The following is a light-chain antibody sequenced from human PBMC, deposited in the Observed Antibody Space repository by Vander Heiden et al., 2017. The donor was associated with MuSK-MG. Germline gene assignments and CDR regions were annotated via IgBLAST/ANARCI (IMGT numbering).Light chain of an antibody. J-gene: IGKJ5*01. CDR3: EQDSSPHT. CDR2: VTS. V-gene: IGKV3-20*01. CDR1: ESITSSY. Sequence: EIVLTQSPGTLSLSPGERATLSCRASESITSSYLAWYQQKPGQAPRLLIYVTSGMAPGTPDRFTGSGSGTDFTLTISRLEPQDFAVYSCEQDSSPHTFGQGTQMEIK.